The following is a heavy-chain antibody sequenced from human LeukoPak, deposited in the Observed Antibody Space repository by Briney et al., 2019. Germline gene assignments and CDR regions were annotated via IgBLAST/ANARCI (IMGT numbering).Heavy chain of an antibody. CDR1: GGSISSYY. Sequence: PSETLSLTCTVSGGSISSYYWSWIRQPPGKGLEWIGHIYGSGSTNYNPSLKSRVTLSVDASKNQFSLKLSSVTAADTAVYYCAREGTSGTHLNWFDPWGQGTLVTVSS. CDR2: IYGSGST. J-gene: IGHJ5*02. V-gene: IGHV4-59*01. D-gene: IGHD1-1*01. CDR3: AREGTSGTHLNWFDP.